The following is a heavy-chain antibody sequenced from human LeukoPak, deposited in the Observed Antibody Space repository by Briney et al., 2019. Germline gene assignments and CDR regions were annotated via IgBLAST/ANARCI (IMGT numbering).Heavy chain of an antibody. J-gene: IGHJ4*02. V-gene: IGHV3-23*01. Sequence: GGSLRLSCAASGFAFSSYAMSWVRQAPGKGLEWVSAISGSGGSTYYADSVKGRFAISRDNSKNTLYLQMNSLRAEDTAVYYCARDPSHDYGDYRIDYWGQGTLVTVSS. CDR2: ISGSGGST. CDR1: GFAFSSYA. CDR3: ARDPSHDYGDYRIDY. D-gene: IGHD4-17*01.